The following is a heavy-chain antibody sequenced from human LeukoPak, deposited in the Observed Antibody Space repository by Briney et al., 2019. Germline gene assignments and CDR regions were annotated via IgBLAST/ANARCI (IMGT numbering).Heavy chain of an antibody. D-gene: IGHD2-21*01. CDR3: ARRRQVSAYSPYAFDM. V-gene: IGHV4-59*08. J-gene: IGHJ3*02. CDR2: IYLSVIT. CDR1: GDSMTYSY. Sequence: SETLSLTCTVSGDSMTYSYWSWIRQPPGKGLEWLGNIYLSVITKSNPSLKSRVTISLDTSKDQLSLRLTSVTAADTAVYYCARRRQVSAYSPYAFDMWGQGTMVTV.